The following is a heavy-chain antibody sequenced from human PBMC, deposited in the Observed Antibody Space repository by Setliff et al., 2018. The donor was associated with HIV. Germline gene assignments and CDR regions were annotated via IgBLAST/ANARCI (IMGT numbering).Heavy chain of an antibody. V-gene: IGHV4-59*08. CDR2: VYSNGRA. Sequence: SETLSLTCTVSGGSISNQYWSWIRQPQGKGLEWIGYVYSNGRADYSPSLKSRVSISVDTSKNHFSLRLSSVTAADTAVYYCTRRQTGGGVRGAFDMWGRGTLVTVSS. D-gene: IGHD1-26*01. CDR3: TRRQTGGGVRGAFDM. J-gene: IGHJ3*02. CDR1: GGSISNQY.